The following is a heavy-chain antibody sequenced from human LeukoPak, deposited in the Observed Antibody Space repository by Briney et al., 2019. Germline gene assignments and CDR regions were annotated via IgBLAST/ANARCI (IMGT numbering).Heavy chain of an antibody. CDR2: ISGSGGST. J-gene: IGHJ3*02. Sequence: GGSLRLPCAASGFTFSDYYMSWVRQAPGKGLEWVSAISGSGGSTYYADSVKGRFTISRDNSKNTLYLQMNSLRAEDTAVYYCAKGLWFGELLPFDIGGQGTMVTVSS. CDR1: GFTFSDYY. D-gene: IGHD3-10*01. V-gene: IGHV3-23*01. CDR3: AKGLWFGELLPFDI.